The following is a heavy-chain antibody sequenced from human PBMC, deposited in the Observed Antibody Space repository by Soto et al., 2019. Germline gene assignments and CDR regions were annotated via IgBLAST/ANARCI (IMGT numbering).Heavy chain of an antibody. J-gene: IGHJ4*02. D-gene: IGHD2-15*01. Sequence: EVQLLESGGGLVQPGGSLRLSCAGSGFTFSSYAMSWVRQAPGKGLEWVSSISESGANTYHADSVRGRFTISRDNSKNPLYLQMNSLAVEDTAVYYCAAVVAATGSVYWGQGTLVIVSS. CDR3: AAVVAATGSVY. CDR2: ISESGANT. CDR1: GFTFSSYA. V-gene: IGHV3-23*01.